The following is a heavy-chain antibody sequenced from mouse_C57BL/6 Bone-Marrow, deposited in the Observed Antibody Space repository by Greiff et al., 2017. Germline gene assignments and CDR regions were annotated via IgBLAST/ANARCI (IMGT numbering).Heavy chain of an antibody. Sequence: QVQLQQSGAELVRPGASVKLSCKASGYTFTSYGISWVKQRPGQGLEWIGEIYPRSGHTYYNEKFKGKATLTADNSSSTAYMELRSLTSEDAAVYFCAGRDGSSDDYWGQGTTLTVSS. CDR2: IYPRSGHT. CDR1: GYTFTSYG. J-gene: IGHJ2*01. V-gene: IGHV1-81*01. CDR3: AGRDGSSDDY. D-gene: IGHD1-1*01.